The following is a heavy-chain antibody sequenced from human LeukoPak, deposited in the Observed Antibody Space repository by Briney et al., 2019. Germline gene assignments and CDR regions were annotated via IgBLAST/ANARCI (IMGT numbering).Heavy chain of an antibody. CDR3: ATQGDYDYVWGSYRYHFDY. CDR1: GGSISSYY. CDR2: IYYSGST. D-gene: IGHD3-16*02. J-gene: IGHJ4*02. V-gene: IGHV4-59*08. Sequence: SETLSLTCTVSGGSISSYYWSWIRQPPGKGLEWIGYIYYSGSTNYNPSLKSRVTISVDTSKNQFSLKLSSVTAADTAVYYCATQGDYDYVWGSYRYHFDYWGQGTLVTVSS.